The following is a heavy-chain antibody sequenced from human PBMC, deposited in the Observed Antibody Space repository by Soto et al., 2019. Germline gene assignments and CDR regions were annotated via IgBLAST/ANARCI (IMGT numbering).Heavy chain of an antibody. Sequence: ASVKVSCKASGYTFTSYDIKWVRQATGQGLEWMGWMNPNSGNTGYAQKFQGRVTMTRNTSISTAYMELSSLRSEDTAVYYCARERTGTTSMDVWGQGTTVTVSS. CDR1: GYTFTSYD. CDR2: MNPNSGNT. D-gene: IGHD1-1*01. CDR3: ARERTGTTSMDV. J-gene: IGHJ6*02. V-gene: IGHV1-8*01.